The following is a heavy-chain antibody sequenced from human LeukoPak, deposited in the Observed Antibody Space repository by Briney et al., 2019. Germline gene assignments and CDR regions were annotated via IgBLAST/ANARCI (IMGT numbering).Heavy chain of an antibody. V-gene: IGHV4-34*01. CDR2: INHSGST. CDR1: GGSFSGYY. D-gene: IGHD3-3*01. J-gene: IGHJ4*02. Sequence: SETLSLTCAVYGGSFSGYYWSWIRQPPGKGLEWIGEINHSGSTNYNPSLKSRVTISVDTSKNQFSLKLSPVTAADTAVYYCARSYDFWSGYSYYFDYWGQGTLVTVSS. CDR3: ARSYDFWSGYSYYFDY.